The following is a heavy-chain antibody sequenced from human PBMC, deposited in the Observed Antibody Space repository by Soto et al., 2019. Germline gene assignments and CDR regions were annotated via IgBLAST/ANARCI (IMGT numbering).Heavy chain of an antibody. Sequence: GGSLRLSCAASGFTFSSYGMHWVRQAPGKGLEWVAVISYDGSNKYYADSVKGRFTISRDNSKNTLYLQMNSLRAEDTAVYYCAKELLTSPYYYYGMDVWGQGTTVTV. D-gene: IGHD3-16*01. CDR3: AKELLTSPYYYYGMDV. J-gene: IGHJ6*02. V-gene: IGHV3-30*18. CDR1: GFTFSSYG. CDR2: ISYDGSNK.